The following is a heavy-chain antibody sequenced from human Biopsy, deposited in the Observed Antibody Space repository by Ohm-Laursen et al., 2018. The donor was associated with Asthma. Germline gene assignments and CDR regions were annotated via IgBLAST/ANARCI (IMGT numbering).Heavy chain of an antibody. CDR2: ISKDASTQ. V-gene: IGHV3-30*01. Sequence: SLRLSCAATGFSLSNFAIHWVRQAPGKGLEWVGVISKDASTQDYADSVKGRFTMARDNSKNTLDLQTNSLREEDKAVYYCVRDGTDDAFDIWGQGTVVSVSS. D-gene: IGHD1-1*01. CDR1: GFSLSNFA. J-gene: IGHJ3*02. CDR3: VRDGTDDAFDI.